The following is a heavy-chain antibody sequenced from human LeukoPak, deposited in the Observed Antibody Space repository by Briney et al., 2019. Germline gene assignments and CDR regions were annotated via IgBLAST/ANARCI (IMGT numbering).Heavy chain of an antibody. Sequence: GGSLRLSCAVSGLTFSNYAMQWVRQAPGKGLECVALVSYDGRNEYYTDSVKGRFTISRDNSKNTAYLQMNSLRAEDTAVYYCARDSKDDGSGHYGGFDYWGQGTLVTVSS. CDR3: ARDSKDDGSGHYGGFDY. CDR1: GLTFSNYA. D-gene: IGHD3-22*01. J-gene: IGHJ4*02. V-gene: IGHV3-30*04. CDR2: VSYDGRNE.